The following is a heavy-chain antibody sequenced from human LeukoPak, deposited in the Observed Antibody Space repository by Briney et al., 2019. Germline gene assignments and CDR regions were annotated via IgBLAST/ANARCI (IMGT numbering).Heavy chain of an antibody. CDR2: IYYNGST. Sequence: SETLSLTCTVSGGSISSSSYYWGWLRQPPGKGLEWIGSIYYNGSTYYNPSLKSRVTISVDTSKNQFSLKLSSVTAADTAVYYCAREVRAARSYFDYWGQGTLVTVCS. J-gene: IGHJ4*02. D-gene: IGHD6-6*01. CDR3: AREVRAARSYFDY. V-gene: IGHV4-39*07. CDR1: GGSISSSSYY.